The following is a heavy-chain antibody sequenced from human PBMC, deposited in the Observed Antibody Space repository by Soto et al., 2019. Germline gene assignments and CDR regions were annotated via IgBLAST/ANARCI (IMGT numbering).Heavy chain of an antibody. CDR1: EFTFSSYA. D-gene: IGHD4-4*01. CDR3: ARDYPHDPTTDVYYYYAMDV. V-gene: IGHV3-30-3*01. J-gene: IGHJ6*02. CDR2: ILDDGGNK. Sequence: QVQLVESGGGVVQPGRSLRLSCAATEFTFSSYAMHWVRQAPGKGLEWVAVILDDGGNKYYADSVKGRFTISRDNSKNTLFLQMNSLRPEDTVVYYCARDYPHDPTTDVYYYYAMDVWGQGTMVTASS.